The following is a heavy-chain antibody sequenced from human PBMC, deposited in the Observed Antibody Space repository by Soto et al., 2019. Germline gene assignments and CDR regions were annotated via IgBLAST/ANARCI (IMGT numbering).Heavy chain of an antibody. J-gene: IGHJ4*02. D-gene: IGHD1-1*01. Sequence: EVQLVESGGGLVQPGGSLRLSCAASGFTFNSYWMHWVRQAPGKGLVWVSRIDSDGSSTSYADSVKGRFTISRDNAKNTLYLQMNSLGADDTAVYYCVKGGTYFDYWGQGNLVTVSS. CDR2: IDSDGSST. CDR3: VKGGTYFDY. V-gene: IGHV3-74*01. CDR1: GFTFNSYW.